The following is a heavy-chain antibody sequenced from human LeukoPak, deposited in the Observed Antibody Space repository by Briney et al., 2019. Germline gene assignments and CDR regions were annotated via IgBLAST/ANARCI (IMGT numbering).Heavy chain of an antibody. D-gene: IGHD4-17*01. CDR3: ARDLYGDYSFDY. CDR2: ISGSTSNI. V-gene: IGHV3-48*02. Sequence: PGGSLRLSCAASGFTVSAYAMAWVRQAPGKGLEWVSYISGSTSNIKYADSVMDRFTISRDNAKNSLYLQMNSLRDEDTAVYYCARDLYGDYSFDYWGQGTLVTVSS. J-gene: IGHJ4*02. CDR1: GFTVSAYA.